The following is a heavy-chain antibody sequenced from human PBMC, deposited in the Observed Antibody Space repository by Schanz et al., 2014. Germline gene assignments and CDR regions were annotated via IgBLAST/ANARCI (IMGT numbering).Heavy chain of an antibody. Sequence: VQSVHSGTEVQKLGASVKVSCQTSGYTFTAYGINWVRQAPGQGLEWIGWISAQTGDTRYAQKMQGRVTMTRDVSTTTAFLELRSLRYDDTAVYYCARDGVDAAAGGNYWGQGTLVTVSS. CDR3: ARDGVDAAAGGNY. CDR2: ISAQTGDT. J-gene: IGHJ4*02. CDR1: GYTFTAYG. V-gene: IGHV1-18*01. D-gene: IGHD6-13*01.